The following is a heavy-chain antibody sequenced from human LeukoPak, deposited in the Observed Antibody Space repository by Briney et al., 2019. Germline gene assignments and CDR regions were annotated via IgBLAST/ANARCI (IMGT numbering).Heavy chain of an antibody. D-gene: IGHD6-25*01. CDR1: GGSLSSYH. Sequence: SETLSLPCTVSGGSLSSYHWSWIRQPPGKGLEWLGYIYYSGSTNYNPSLKSRVTISVDTSKNQFSLKLSSVTAADTAVYYCARHFGLSATAADYFDYWGQGTLVTVSS. CDR2: IYYSGST. J-gene: IGHJ4*02. CDR3: ARHFGLSATAADYFDY. V-gene: IGHV4-59*08.